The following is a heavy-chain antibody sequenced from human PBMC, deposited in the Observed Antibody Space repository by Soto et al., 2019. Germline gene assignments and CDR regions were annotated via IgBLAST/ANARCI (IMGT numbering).Heavy chain of an antibody. CDR1: GDSITDYY. CDR2: IYYSGSA. V-gene: IGHV4-59*01. Sequence: PSETLSLTCTVSGDSITDYYWSWIRQSPGKGLEWIGYIYYSGSASYNPSLKSRVTISVDTSKNQFSLKMTSVTTADTAVYYCARGRLNWFDPWGQGTLVTVSS. CDR3: ARGRLNWFDP. J-gene: IGHJ5*02.